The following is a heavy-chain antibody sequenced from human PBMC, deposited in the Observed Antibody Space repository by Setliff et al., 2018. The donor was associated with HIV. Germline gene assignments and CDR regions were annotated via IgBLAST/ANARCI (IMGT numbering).Heavy chain of an antibody. CDR2: ISSSVNS. J-gene: IGHJ2*01. D-gene: IGHD2-2*01. V-gene: IGHV4-59*01. CDR3: ARGGPSSKYFDL. Sequence: SETLSLTCIVSGGSIRSDHWSWIRKPPGKGLEWIGYISSSVNSNYNLSLKSRVTISLDTSKNHFSLQLSSLTAADTAVYYCARGGPSSKYFDLWSRGTLVTVSS. CDR1: GGSIRSDH.